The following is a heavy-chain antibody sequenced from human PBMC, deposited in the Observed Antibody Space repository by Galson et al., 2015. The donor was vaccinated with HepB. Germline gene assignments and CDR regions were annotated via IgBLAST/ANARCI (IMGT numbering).Heavy chain of an antibody. CDR1: GFTFSSYG. Sequence: SLRLSCAASGFTFSSYGMHWVRQAPGKGLEWVAVKWYDGSNKYYADSVKGRFTISRDNSKNTLYLQMNSLRAEDTAVYYCARDNYYGSGSYYNEFDYWGQGTLVTVSS. V-gene: IGHV3-33*01. CDR3: ARDNYYGSGSYYNEFDY. CDR2: KWYDGSNK. D-gene: IGHD3-10*01. J-gene: IGHJ4*02.